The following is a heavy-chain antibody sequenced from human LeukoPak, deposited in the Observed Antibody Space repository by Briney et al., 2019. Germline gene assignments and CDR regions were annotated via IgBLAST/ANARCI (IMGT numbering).Heavy chain of an antibody. D-gene: IGHD3-16*01. CDR3: AREKSYGYIRADS. V-gene: IGHV4-61*02. J-gene: IGHJ4*02. Sequence: PSQTLSLTCTVSGDSISSGSYYWSWIRQPAGKGLEWIGRIYTSGRTNYNPSLKSRVSISIDTSKNHFSLKLISVTAADTAVYYCAREKSYGYIRADSWGQGTLVAVSS. CDR1: GDSISSGSYY. CDR2: IYTSGRT.